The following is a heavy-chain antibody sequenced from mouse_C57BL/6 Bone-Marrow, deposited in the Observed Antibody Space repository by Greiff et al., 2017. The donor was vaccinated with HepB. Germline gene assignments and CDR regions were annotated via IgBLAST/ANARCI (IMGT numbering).Heavy chain of an antibody. V-gene: IGHV1-81*01. J-gene: IGHJ3*01. CDR1: GYTFTSYG. CDR3: ARRLLWFAY. CDR2: IYPRSGNT. Sequence: QVQLKESGAELARPGASVKLSCKASGYTFTSYGISWVKQRTGQGLEWIGEIYPRSGNTYYNEKFKGKATLTADKSSSTAYMELRSLTSEDSAVYFCARRLLWFAYWGQGTLVTVSA. D-gene: IGHD1-2*01.